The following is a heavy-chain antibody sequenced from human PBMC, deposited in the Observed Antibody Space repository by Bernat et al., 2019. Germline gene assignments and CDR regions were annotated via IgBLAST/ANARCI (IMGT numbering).Heavy chain of an antibody. CDR2: ISYDGSNK. Sequence: QVQLVESGGGVVQPGRSLRLSCAASGFTFSSYAMHWVRQAPGKGLELVAVISYDGSNKYYADSVKGRFTISRDNSKNTLYLQMNSLRAEDTAVYYCAREMQFHGGYFDYWGQGTLVTVSS. V-gene: IGHV3-30-3*01. J-gene: IGHJ4*02. D-gene: IGHD3-10*01. CDR3: AREMQFHGGYFDY. CDR1: GFTFSSYA.